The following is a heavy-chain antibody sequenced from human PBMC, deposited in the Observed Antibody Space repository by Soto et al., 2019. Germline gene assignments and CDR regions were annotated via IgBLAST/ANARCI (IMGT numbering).Heavy chain of an antibody. V-gene: IGHV5-51*01. CDR1: GYSFSNFW. CDR3: ASSVLVTSTMNYFDL. CDR2: IYPDDSDT. J-gene: IGHJ4*02. Sequence: GEFLKISCQASGYSFSNFWIAWVRQMPGEGLEWLGIIYPDDSDTRYSPSFLGQVTISADKSIKTTYLQWSSLKASDTAIYFCASSVLVTSTMNYFDLWGQGTLVTVSS. D-gene: IGHD2-8*02.